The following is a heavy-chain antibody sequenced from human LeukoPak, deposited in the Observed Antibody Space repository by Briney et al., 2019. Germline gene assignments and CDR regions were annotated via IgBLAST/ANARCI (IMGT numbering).Heavy chain of an antibody. V-gene: IGHV3-66*01. CDR3: TRDGKDCSSTSCSADY. CDR2: IYSGGGT. D-gene: IGHD2-2*01. CDR1: GFTLSAEY. J-gene: IGHJ4*02. Sequence: PGGSLRLSCAASGFTLSAEYMSWVRQAPGRGLEWVSVIYSGGGTYYANSVKGRFTISRDNAKNSLYLQMNSLRVEDTAVYFCTRDGKDCSSTSCSADYWGQGTLVTVSS.